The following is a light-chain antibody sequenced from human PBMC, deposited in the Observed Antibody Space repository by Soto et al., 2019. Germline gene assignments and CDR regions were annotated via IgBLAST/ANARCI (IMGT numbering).Light chain of an antibody. CDR2: GAS. J-gene: IGKJ1*01. Sequence: EIAMKQSPATLSVSPGERATLSCRASQSVSSNLAWYQQNPGQAPRLLIYGASTRATGSPDRFSASGSATEFTLTISSLLSEDFAVYYCQQYNDWPRTFGQGTKVDIK. CDR1: QSVSSN. V-gene: IGKV3-15*01. CDR3: QQYNDWPRT.